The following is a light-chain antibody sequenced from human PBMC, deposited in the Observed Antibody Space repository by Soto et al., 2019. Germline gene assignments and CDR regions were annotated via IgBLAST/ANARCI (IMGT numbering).Light chain of an antibody. V-gene: IGLV2-8*01. CDR3: NSYAGSNIYV. Sequence: QSALTQPPSASGSPGQSVTISCTGTSSDVGGYNFVSWYQHHPGKAPKLIIYEVNKRPSGVPNRFSGSKSGNTASLTVSWLQAVDEADYYCNSYAGSNIYVFGTGTKLTVL. CDR2: EVN. J-gene: IGLJ1*01. CDR1: SSDVGGYNF.